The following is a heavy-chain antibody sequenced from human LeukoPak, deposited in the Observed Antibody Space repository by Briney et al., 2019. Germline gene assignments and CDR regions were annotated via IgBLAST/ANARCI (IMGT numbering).Heavy chain of an antibody. J-gene: IGHJ6*02. CDR3: ARGQYSSGWYEGQYYYYGMDV. Sequence: SETLSLTCAVYGGSFSGYYWSWIRQPPGKGLEWIGEINHSGSTNHNPSLKSRVTISVDTSKNQLSLKLSSVTAADTAVYYCARGQYSSGWYEGQYYYYGMDVWGQGTTVTVSS. V-gene: IGHV4-34*01. CDR1: GGSFSGYY. D-gene: IGHD6-19*01. CDR2: INHSGST.